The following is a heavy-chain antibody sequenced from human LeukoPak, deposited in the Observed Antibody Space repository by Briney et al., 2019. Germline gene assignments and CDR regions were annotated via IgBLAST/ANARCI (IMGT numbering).Heavy chain of an antibody. Sequence: SETLSLTCTVSGYSISSGYYWGWIRQPPGKGLEWIGSIYHSGSTYYNPSLKSRVTISVDTAKSQFSLRLTSMTAADTAVYYCARDVAGNTFDYWGQGTLVTVSS. J-gene: IGHJ4*02. CDR1: GYSISSGYY. D-gene: IGHD5-12*01. V-gene: IGHV4-38-2*02. CDR2: IYHSGST. CDR3: ARDVAGNTFDY.